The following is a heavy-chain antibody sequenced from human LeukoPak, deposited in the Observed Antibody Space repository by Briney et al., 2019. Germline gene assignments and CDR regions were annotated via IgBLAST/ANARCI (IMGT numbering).Heavy chain of an antibody. V-gene: IGHV3-7*01. Sequence: GGSLRLSRAASGLTFGRHWMSWVRQAPGKGLEWVANIKQDGSVKYYVDSVKGRFTISRDNAKNSLYLQMNSLRAEDTAVYYCANQWVQLWSPFDYWGQGTLVTVSS. CDR1: GLTFGRHW. D-gene: IGHD5-18*01. J-gene: IGHJ4*02. CDR2: IKQDGSVK. CDR3: ANQWVQLWSPFDY.